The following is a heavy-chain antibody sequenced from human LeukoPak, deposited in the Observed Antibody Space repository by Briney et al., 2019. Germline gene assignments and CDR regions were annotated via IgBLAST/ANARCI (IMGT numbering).Heavy chain of an antibody. CDR3: AREDYGGNPGDY. CDR1: GYTFTSYG. CDR2: ISAYNGNT. Sequence: ASVKVSCKASGYTFTSYGISWVRQAPGQGLEWMGWISAYNGNTNYAQKLQGRVTMTTDTSTSTAYMELSSLRSEDTAVYYCAREDYGGNPGDYWGQGTLVTVSS. V-gene: IGHV1-18*01. J-gene: IGHJ4*02. D-gene: IGHD4-23*01.